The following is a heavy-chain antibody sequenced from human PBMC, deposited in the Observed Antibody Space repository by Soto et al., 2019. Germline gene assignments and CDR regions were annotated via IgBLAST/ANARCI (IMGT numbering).Heavy chain of an antibody. V-gene: IGHV5-10-1*01. J-gene: IGHJ3*02. CDR3: AGPYYYDSSGSVDAFDI. CDR1: GYSFTSYW. D-gene: IGHD3-22*01. CDR2: IDPSDSYT. Sequence: GESLKISCKGSGYSFTSYWISWVRQMPGKGLEWMGRIDPSDSYTNYSPSFQGHVTISADKSISTAYLQWSSLKASDTAMYYCAGPYYYDSSGSVDAFDIWGQGTMVTVSS.